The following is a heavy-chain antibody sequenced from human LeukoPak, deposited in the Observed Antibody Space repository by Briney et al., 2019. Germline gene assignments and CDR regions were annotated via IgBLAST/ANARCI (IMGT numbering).Heavy chain of an antibody. V-gene: IGHV1-46*01. CDR2: INPSNGYT. CDR3: ARLAVAQTGLFDY. CDR1: GYIFTSYY. Sequence: GASVKVSCKASGYIFTSYYMHWVRQAPGQGLEWMGIINPSNGYTTYAQKFQGRVTMTRDTSTSTVYMELSSLRSEDTVVYYCARLAVAQTGLFDYWGQGTLVTVSS. J-gene: IGHJ4*02. D-gene: IGHD6-19*01.